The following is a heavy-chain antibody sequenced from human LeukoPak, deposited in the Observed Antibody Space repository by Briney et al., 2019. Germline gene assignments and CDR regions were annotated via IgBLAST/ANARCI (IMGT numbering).Heavy chain of an antibody. D-gene: IGHD2-2*01. Sequence: GASVKVSCKASGYTFTSYGISWVRQAPGQGLEWMGWINPNSGGTNYAQKFQGRVTMTRDTSISTAYMELSRLRSDDTAVYYCARGYCSSTSCYAFDYWGQGTLVTVSS. CDR3: ARGYCSSTSCYAFDY. CDR1: GYTFTSYG. CDR2: INPNSGGT. J-gene: IGHJ4*02. V-gene: IGHV1-2*02.